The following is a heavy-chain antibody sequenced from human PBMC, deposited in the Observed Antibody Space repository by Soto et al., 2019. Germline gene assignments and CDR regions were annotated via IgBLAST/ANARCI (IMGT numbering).Heavy chain of an antibody. V-gene: IGHV3-53*01. Sequence: LSISCAASGRPVSSSYGSLVRQAPGKGLQWVSVIYSAGSTYYANSVKGRFTISRDISTNMVYLQMSSLTDEDTAVYYCATRDPGHYWGQGTLVTVSS. CDR1: GRPVSSSY. CDR2: IYSAGST. J-gene: IGHJ4*02. CDR3: ATRDPGHY.